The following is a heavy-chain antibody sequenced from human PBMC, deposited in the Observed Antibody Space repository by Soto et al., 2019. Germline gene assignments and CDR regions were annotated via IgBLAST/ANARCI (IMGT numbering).Heavy chain of an antibody. D-gene: IGHD2-8*01. CDR3: ARGGRGLMVYALQDY. V-gene: IGHV1-18*01. J-gene: IGHJ4*02. CDR2: ISAYNCNT. Sequence: QVQLVQSGAEVKKPGASVKVSCKASGYTFTSYGISWVRQAPGQGLEWMGWISAYNCNTNYAQKLQDRGTMTTDTSTSTAYMEVRSLSSNDTAVYYCARGGRGLMVYALQDYWGQGTLVHVSS. CDR1: GYTFTSYG.